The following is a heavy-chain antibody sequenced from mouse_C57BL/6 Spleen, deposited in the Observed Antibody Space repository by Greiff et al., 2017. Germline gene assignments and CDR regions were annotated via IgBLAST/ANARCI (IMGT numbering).Heavy chain of an antibody. V-gene: IGHV8-8*01. CDR3: ARTTAGGSQLRREGFDY. J-gene: IGHJ2*01. CDR1: GFSLSTFGMG. D-gene: IGHD2-4*01. Sequence: QVTLKECGPGILQPSQTLSLTCSFSGFSLSTFGMGVGWIRQPSGKGLEWLAHIWWDDDKYYNPALKSRLTISKDTSKNQVFLKIANVDTADTATYYGARTTAGGSQLRREGFDYWGQGTTLTVSS. CDR2: IWWDDDK.